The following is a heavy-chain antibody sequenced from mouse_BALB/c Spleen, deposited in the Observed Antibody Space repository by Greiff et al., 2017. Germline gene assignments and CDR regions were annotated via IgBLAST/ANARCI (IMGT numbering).Heavy chain of an antibody. Sequence: EVQLQQSGAELVRSGASVKLSCTASGFNIKDYYMHWVKQRPEQGLEWIGWIDPENGDTEYAPKFQGKATMTADTSSNTAYLQLSSLTSEDTAVYYCNVPYGNYRYYAMDYWGQGTSVTVSS. CDR3: NVPYGNYRYYAMDY. V-gene: IGHV14-4*02. CDR1: GFNIKDYY. D-gene: IGHD2-1*01. J-gene: IGHJ4*01. CDR2: IDPENGDT.